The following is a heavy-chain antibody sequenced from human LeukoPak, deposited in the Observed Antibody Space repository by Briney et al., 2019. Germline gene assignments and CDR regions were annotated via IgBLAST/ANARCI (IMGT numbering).Heavy chain of an antibody. CDR3: ARDLDWAFDI. CDR1: GFTFSSYS. D-gene: IGHD1-1*01. Sequence: GGSLRLSCAASGFTFSSYSMNWVRQAPGKGLEWVPYISSVGSPISYADSVKGRFTISRDNAKNSLYLQMNSLRDEDTAVYYCARDLDWAFDIWGQGTMVTVSS. CDR2: ISSVGSPI. J-gene: IGHJ3*02. V-gene: IGHV3-48*02.